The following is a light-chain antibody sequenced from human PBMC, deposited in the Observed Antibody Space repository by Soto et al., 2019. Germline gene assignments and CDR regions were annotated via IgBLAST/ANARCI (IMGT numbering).Light chain of an antibody. Sequence: EIVLTQSPGTLSLSPGETATLSCRASESVASNYLAWYQQKPGQAPRLLMYGASSRATGIPDRFSGSGSGTDFTLSITRPQPEDCAVYYCQQYGSSPWTSGQGTKVEIK. CDR1: ESVASNY. CDR3: QQYGSSPWT. V-gene: IGKV3-20*01. CDR2: GAS. J-gene: IGKJ1*01.